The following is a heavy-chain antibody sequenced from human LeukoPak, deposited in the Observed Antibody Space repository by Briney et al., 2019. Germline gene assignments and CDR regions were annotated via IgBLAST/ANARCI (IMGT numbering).Heavy chain of an antibody. V-gene: IGHV3-21*01. CDR1: GFTFSSYS. CDR2: ISSSSSYI. J-gene: IGHJ4*02. D-gene: IGHD6-13*01. Sequence: GGALRLSCAASGFTFSSYSMNGVRQAPGKGLEWVSSISSSSSYIYYADSVKGRFTISRDNAKNSLYLQMNSLRAEDTAVYYCARGSGIAAANDYWGQGTLVTVSS. CDR3: ARGSGIAAANDY.